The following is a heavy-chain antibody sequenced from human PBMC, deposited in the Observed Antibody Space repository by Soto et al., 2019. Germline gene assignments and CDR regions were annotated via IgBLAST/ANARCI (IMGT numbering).Heavy chain of an antibody. CDR1: GYIFASYA. Sequence: QVQLVQSGAEVKKPGASVKVSCKASGYIFASYAISWMRPAPGQGLEWMGWISAYNGNTNYAQKLDRRGTVAAGTSPSTAYTELRSRRSDDPAVYYCARDPPPPDYWGKGTLVTVSS. J-gene: IGHJ4*02. CDR2: ISAYNGNT. CDR3: ARDPPPPDY. V-gene: IGHV1-18*01.